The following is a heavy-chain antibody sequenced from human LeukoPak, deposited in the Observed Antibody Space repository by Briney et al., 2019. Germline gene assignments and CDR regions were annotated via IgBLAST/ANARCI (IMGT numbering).Heavy chain of an antibody. CDR1: GFTFSSHT. Sequence: GGSLRLSCAASGFTFSSHTMNWVRQAPVKGLEWVSSISGSSNYIYYADSVKGRFTISRDNAKNSLCLQMNSLRVEDTAVYYCARDYGPTDYWGQGTLVTVSS. V-gene: IGHV3-21*01. J-gene: IGHJ4*02. D-gene: IGHD3-10*01. CDR2: ISGSSNYI. CDR3: ARDYGPTDY.